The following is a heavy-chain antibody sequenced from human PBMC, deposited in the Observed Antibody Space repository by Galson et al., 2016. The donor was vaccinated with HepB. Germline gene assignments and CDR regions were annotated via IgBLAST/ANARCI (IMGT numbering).Heavy chain of an antibody. CDR3: AVANSSSWYRGWWFDL. Sequence: SLRLSCAASGFTFSSNAMSWVRQAPGKGLEWVSGIGGTGSATYYADAVTGRFTISRDNSKNTMYLQMNSLRAEDTAVYYCAVANSSSWYRGWWFDLWGRGTLVTVSS. V-gene: IGHV3-23*01. CDR2: IGGTGSAT. D-gene: IGHD6-13*01. CDR1: GFTFSSNA. J-gene: IGHJ2*01.